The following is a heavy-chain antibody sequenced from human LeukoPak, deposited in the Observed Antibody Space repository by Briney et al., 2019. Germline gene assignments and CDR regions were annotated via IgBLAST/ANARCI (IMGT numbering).Heavy chain of an antibody. D-gene: IGHD3-22*01. CDR1: GGSFSGYY. CDR3: ARANYYDSSDRFDP. V-gene: IGHV4-34*01. Sequence: SETLSLTCAVYGGSFSGYYWSWIRQPPGKGREWIGEINHSGSTNYNPSLKSRVTISVDTSKNQFSLKLSSVTAADTAVYYCARANYYDSSDRFDPWGQGTLVTVSS. J-gene: IGHJ5*02. CDR2: INHSGST.